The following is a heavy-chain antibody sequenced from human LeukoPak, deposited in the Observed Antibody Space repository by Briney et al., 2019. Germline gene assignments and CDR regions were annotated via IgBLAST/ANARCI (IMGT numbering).Heavy chain of an antibody. J-gene: IGHJ4*02. D-gene: IGHD3-9*01. CDR2: IYTSGST. CDR1: GGSISSYY. Sequence: SETLSLTCTVSGGSISSYYWSWLRQPAGKGLEWIGRIYTSGSTNYNPSLKSRVTMSVDTSKNQFSLKLSSVTAADTAVYYCAREGYDILTGFDYWGQGTLVTVSS. CDR3: AREGYDILTGFDY. V-gene: IGHV4-4*07.